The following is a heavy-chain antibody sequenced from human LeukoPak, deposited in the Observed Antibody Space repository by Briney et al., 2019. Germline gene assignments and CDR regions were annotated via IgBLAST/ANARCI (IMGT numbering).Heavy chain of an antibody. CDR3: ARYVPTVVTSSFDY. CDR2: IYSGGST. Sequence: GGSLRLSCAASGFTVSSNYMSWVRQAPGKGLEWVSVIYSGGSTYYADSVKGRFTISRDNSKNTLYLQMNSLRAEDTAVYYCARYVPTVVTSSFDYWGQGTLVTVSS. V-gene: IGHV3-66*01. J-gene: IGHJ4*02. D-gene: IGHD4-23*01. CDR1: GFTVSSNY.